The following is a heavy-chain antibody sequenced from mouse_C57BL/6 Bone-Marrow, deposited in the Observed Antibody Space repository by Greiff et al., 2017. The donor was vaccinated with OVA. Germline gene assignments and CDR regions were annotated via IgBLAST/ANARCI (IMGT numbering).Heavy chain of an antibody. V-gene: IGHV5-6*02. CDR3: ARVITTVVAWYFDV. D-gene: IGHD1-1*01. CDR2: ISSGGSYT. Sequence: EVKLVESGGDLVKPGGSLKLSCAASGFTFSSYGMSWVRQTPDKRLEWVATISSGGSYTYYPDSVKGRFTISRDNAKNTLYLQMSSLKSEDTAMYYCARVITTVVAWYFDVWGTGTTVTVSS. CDR1: GFTFSSYG. J-gene: IGHJ1*03.